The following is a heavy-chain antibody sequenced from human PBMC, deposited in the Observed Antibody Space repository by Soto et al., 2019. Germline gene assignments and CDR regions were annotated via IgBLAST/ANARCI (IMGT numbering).Heavy chain of an antibody. J-gene: IGHJ4*02. Sequence: PSETLSVTCAVSGGSISSNNWWTWVRQPPGKGLQWIGEISHSGTTNYNPSLKSRVTISADTSKNQVSLKLTSVTAADTAVYYCARDHPHSYGIYYFDYWGQGTLVTVS. CDR2: ISHSGTT. V-gene: IGHV4-4*02. CDR1: GGSISSNNW. D-gene: IGHD5-18*01. CDR3: ARDHPHSYGIYYFDY.